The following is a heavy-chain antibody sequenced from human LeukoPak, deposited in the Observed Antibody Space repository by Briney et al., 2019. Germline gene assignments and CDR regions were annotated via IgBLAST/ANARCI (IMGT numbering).Heavy chain of an antibody. J-gene: IGHJ6*03. Sequence: GGSLRLSCAASGFTFSSYSMNWVRQAPGKGLEWVSSISSSSSYIYYADSVKGRFTISRDNSKNTLYLQMNSLRAEDTAVYYCARDIYYYYMDVWGKGTTVTVSS. V-gene: IGHV3-21*01. CDR2: ISSSSSYI. CDR1: GFTFSSYS. CDR3: ARDIYYYYMDV.